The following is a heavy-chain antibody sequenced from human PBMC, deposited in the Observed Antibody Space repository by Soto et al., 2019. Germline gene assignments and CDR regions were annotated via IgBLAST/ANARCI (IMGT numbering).Heavy chain of an antibody. CDR3: ARAEGDPLYYYGMDV. CDR1: GYTFTGYY. CDR2: INPNSGGT. D-gene: IGHD3-16*01. Sequence: QVQLVQSGAEVKKPGASVKVSCKASGYTFTGYYMHWVRQAPGQGLEWMGWINPNSGGTNYAQKFQGRVSMTRDTSISTAYMELSRLRSDDTDVYYCARAEGDPLYYYGMDVWGQGTTVTVSS. V-gene: IGHV1-2*02. J-gene: IGHJ6*02.